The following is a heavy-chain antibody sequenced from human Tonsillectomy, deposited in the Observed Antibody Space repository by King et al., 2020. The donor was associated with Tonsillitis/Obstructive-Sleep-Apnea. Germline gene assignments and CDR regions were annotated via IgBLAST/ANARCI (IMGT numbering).Heavy chain of an antibody. D-gene: IGHD6-13*01. CDR1: GFTFSTYG. CDR3: ARDTLAGTDY. V-gene: IGHV3-33*01. CDR2: IWYDGSNK. Sequence: VQLVESGGGVVQPGRSLRLSCAASGFTFSTYGMHWVRQAPGKGLEWVAVIWYDGSNKYYADSVKGRFTISRDNSKNTLYPQMNSLRAEDTAVYYCARDTLAGTDYWGQGTLVTVSS. J-gene: IGHJ4*02.